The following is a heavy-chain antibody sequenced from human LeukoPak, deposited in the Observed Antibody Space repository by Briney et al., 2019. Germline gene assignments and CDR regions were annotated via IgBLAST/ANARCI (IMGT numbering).Heavy chain of an antibody. CDR3: ARLPKTYDLWSAYYAY. CDR2: IYYSGST. D-gene: IGHD3-3*01. CDR1: GGSISSSSYY. J-gene: IGHJ4*02. Sequence: SETLSLTCTVSGGSISSSSYYWGWIRQPPGKGLEWIGSIYYSGSTHYNPSLKSRVTISLDTSKNQFSLHLSSVTAADTAVYYCARLPKTYDLWSAYYAYWGQGTLVTVSS. V-gene: IGHV4-39*01.